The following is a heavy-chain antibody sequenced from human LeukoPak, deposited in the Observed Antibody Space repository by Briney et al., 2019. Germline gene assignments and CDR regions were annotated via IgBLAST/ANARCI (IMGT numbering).Heavy chain of an antibody. D-gene: IGHD3-16*01. CDR2: IIPILGIA. CDR3: ARLGFTTDLNRGVDY. V-gene: IGHV1-69*04. CDR1: GGTFSSYA. Sequence: ASVKVSCKASGGTFSSYAISWVRQAPGQGLEWMGRIIPILGIANYAQKFQGRVTITADKSTSTAYMELSSLRSEDTAVYYCARLGFTTDLNRGVDYWGQGTLVTVSS. J-gene: IGHJ4*02.